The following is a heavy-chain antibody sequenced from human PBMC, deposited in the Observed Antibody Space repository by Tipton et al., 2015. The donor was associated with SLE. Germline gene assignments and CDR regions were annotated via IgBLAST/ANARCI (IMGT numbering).Heavy chain of an antibody. V-gene: IGHV3-20*01. CDR3: ALAHYGDYVGWFDP. D-gene: IGHD4-17*01. CDR1: GFTFDDYG. CDR2: INWNGGST. J-gene: IGHJ5*02. Sequence: SLRLSCAASGFTFDDYGMSWVRQAPGKGLEWVSGINWNGGSTGYADSVKGRFTISRDNAKNSLYLQMNSLRAEDTALYHCALAHYGDYVGWFDPWGQGTLVTVSS.